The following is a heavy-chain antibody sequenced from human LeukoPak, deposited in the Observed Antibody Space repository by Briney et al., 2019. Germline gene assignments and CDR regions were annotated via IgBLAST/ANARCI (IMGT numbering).Heavy chain of an antibody. J-gene: IGHJ6*03. CDR1: GGSISSYY. Sequence: SETLSLTCTVSGGSISSYYWSWIRQPAGKGLEWIGRIYTSGSTNYNPSLKSRVTMSVDTSKNQFSLKLSSVTAADTAVYYCARDGERYYDFWSGYYAGHYYYYYMDVWGKGTTVTVSS. CDR2: IYTSGST. V-gene: IGHV4-4*07. D-gene: IGHD3-3*01. CDR3: ARDGERYYDFWSGYYAGHYYYYYMDV.